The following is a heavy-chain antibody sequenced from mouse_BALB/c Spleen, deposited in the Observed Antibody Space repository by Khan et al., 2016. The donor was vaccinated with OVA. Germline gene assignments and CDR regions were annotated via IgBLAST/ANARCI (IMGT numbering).Heavy chain of an antibody. V-gene: IGHV5-6*02. CDR3: ARLAYLYDSEGFAY. CDR1: GFTFSTYG. Sequence: DVRLVESGGDVVKPGGSLKLSCAASGFTFSTYGMSWVRQTPDKRLEWVATVSTGGHYTYYPDTVKGRFTISRDNAKDTLYLQMSSLKSEDTAMFYCARLAYLYDSEGFAYWGQGTLVTVSA. J-gene: IGHJ3*01. D-gene: IGHD2-13*01. CDR2: VSTGGHYT.